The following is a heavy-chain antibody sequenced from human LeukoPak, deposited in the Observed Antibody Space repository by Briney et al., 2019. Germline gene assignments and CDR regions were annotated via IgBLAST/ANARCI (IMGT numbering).Heavy chain of an antibody. CDR1: GFTFSSYA. CDR2: ISGSGSST. D-gene: IGHD1-26*01. V-gene: IGHV3-23*01. J-gene: IGHJ2*01. Sequence: GGSLRLSCAASGFTFSSYAMSWVRQAPGKGLEWVSAISGSGSSTYYADSVKGRFTISRDNSKNTLYLHMNSLRVEDTAVYYCAKDRTVGASYWYFDLWVRGTLVTVSS. CDR3: AKDRTVGASYWYFDL.